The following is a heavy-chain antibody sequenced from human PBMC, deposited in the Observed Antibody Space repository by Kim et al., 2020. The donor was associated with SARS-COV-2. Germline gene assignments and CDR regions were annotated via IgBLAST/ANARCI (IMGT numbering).Heavy chain of an antibody. V-gene: IGHV1-2*02. CDR3: ARPTYYDFTEPFDY. J-gene: IGHJ4*02. Sequence: AQKFQGRVTMTRDTSISTAYMELSRLRSDDTAVYYCARPTYYDFTEPFDYWGQGTLVTVSS. D-gene: IGHD3-3*01.